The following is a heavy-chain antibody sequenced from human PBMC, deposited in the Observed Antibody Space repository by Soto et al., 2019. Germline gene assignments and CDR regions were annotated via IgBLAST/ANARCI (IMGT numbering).Heavy chain of an antibody. CDR3: ARAYGYLQPFDY. D-gene: IGHD5-12*01. J-gene: IGHJ4*02. V-gene: IGHV1-2*04. Sequence: QVQLVQSGAEVKKPGASVKVSCKASGYTFTVYYMHWVRQAPGQGLEWMGCINPNSGGTNYAQTFQGWVTMTRDTYISTAYLELSRLRSDDTAVYYCARAYGYLQPFDYWGQGTLGTVSS. CDR2: INPNSGGT. CDR1: GYTFTVYY.